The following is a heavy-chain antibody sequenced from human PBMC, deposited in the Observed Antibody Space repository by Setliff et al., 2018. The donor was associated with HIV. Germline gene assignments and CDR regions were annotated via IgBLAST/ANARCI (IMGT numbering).Heavy chain of an antibody. CDR1: GYRFTSHW. J-gene: IGHJ5*02. CDR2: IYPGDSET. Sequence: GESLKISCKGVGYRFTSHWIAWVRQMPGKGLEWMGNIYPGDSETRYSPSFHGQVTFSADTTVDTAYLQWSSLKASDTAMYYCVRPLGRSSSQGWFDPWGQGTLVTVSS. D-gene: IGHD6-6*01. CDR3: VRPLGRSSSQGWFDP. V-gene: IGHV5-51*01.